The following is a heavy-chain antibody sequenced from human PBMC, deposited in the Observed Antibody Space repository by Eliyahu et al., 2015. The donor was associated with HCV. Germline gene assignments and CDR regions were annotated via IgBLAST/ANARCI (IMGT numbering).Heavy chain of an antibody. Sequence: EVQLVESGGGLVKPGGSLRLSCAASRFXFSSYSMNWVRQAPGKGLEWVSSISSNSRNMYYADSVKGRFTISRDNAKNSLYLQMNSLRAEDTAVYYCVSARCSSTSCSYYFDYWGQGTLVTVSS. CDR2: ISSNSRNM. CDR1: RFXFSSYS. CDR3: VSARCSSTSCSYYFDY. V-gene: IGHV3-21*01. J-gene: IGHJ4*02. D-gene: IGHD2-2*01.